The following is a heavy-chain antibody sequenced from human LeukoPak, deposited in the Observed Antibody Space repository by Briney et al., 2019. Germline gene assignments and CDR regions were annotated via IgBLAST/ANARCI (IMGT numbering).Heavy chain of an antibody. CDR2: IHTTGST. V-gene: IGHV4-4*07. J-gene: IGHJ4*02. CDR3: ARDQYYYDSSAYLFDY. D-gene: IGHD3-22*01. CDR1: GGSISSYY. Sequence: SETLPLTCTVSGGSISSYYWSWIRQPAGKGLEWIGRIHTTGSTNYNPSLKSRVTMSVDTSKNQFSLKLSSVTAADTAVYYCARDQYYYDSSAYLFDYWGQGTLVTVSS.